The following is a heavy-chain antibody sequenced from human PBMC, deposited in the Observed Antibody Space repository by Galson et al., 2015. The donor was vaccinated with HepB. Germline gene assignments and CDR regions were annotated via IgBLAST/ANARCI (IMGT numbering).Heavy chain of an antibody. CDR3: ARSTTPYSSGWYFVDY. D-gene: IGHD6-19*01. J-gene: IGHJ4*02. V-gene: IGHV2-70*11. CDR2: IDWDDDK. Sequence: PALVKPTQTLTLTCTFSGFSLSTSGMCVSWIRQPPGKALEWLARIDWDDDKYYSTSLKTRLTISKDTSKNQVVLTMTNMDPVDTATYYCARSTTPYSSGWYFVDYWGQGTLVTVSS. CDR1: GFSLSTSGMC.